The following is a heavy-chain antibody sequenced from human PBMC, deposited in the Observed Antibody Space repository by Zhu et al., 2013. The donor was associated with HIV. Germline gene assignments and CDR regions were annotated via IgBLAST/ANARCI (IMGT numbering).Heavy chain of an antibody. CDR3: ARSYDFWSGYYPDY. Sequence: QVQLLQSGAEVREPGTSVTISCETYGYNFMDYDINWVRQAAGQGLEWMGWMNPKSGHTGFSQKFHGRVYSTSDFTIKTAYLDINSLRHDDTAVYFCARSYDFWSGYYPDYWGQGTLVTVSS. J-gene: IGHJ4*02. CDR1: GYNFMDYD. CDR2: MNPKSGHT. D-gene: IGHD3-3*01. V-gene: IGHV1-8*03.